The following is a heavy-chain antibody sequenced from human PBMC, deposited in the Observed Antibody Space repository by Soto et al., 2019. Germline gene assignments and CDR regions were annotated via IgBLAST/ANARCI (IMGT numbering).Heavy chain of an antibody. D-gene: IGHD4-17*01. CDR2: ISDSRGTI. CDR1: GFTFTSHS. Sequence: PWGSLRLSCAASGFTFTSHSMNWVRQTAGKGLELISYISDSRGTIYYADSVRGLCTISRDNGQNSLYLQRNILTDEDTADCYFARGPYSTTTVTILDYWGQGTLVTVSS. V-gene: IGHV3-48*02. J-gene: IGHJ4*01. CDR3: ARGPYSTTTVTILDY.